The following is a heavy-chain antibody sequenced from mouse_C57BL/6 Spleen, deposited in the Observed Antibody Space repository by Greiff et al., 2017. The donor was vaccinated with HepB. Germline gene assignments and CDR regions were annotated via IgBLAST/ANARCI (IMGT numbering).Heavy chain of an antibody. D-gene: IGHD1-1*01. V-gene: IGHV1-53*01. J-gene: IGHJ1*03. Sequence: QVQLQQSGTELVKPGASVKLSCKASGYTFTSYWMHWVKQRPGQGLEWIGNINPSNGGTNYNEKFKSKATLTVDKSSSTAYMQLSSLTSEDSAVYYCARIPLITTVVAHWYFDVWGTGTTVTVSS. CDR2: INPSNGGT. CDR1: GYTFTSYW. CDR3: ARIPLITTVVAHWYFDV.